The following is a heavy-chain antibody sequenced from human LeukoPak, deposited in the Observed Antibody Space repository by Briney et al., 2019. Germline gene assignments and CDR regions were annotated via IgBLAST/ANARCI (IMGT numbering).Heavy chain of an antibody. D-gene: IGHD3-10*01. J-gene: IGHJ4*02. V-gene: IGHV4-59*08. Sequence: SETLSLTCTVSGGSISGYYWSWIRQPPGKGLEWIGFIHYSGTTNYNPSLKSRVTISLDTSNAQFSLKLSSATAADTAIYHCARHYVFVVGGSSFDFWGRGTLVTVSS. CDR1: GGSISGYY. CDR2: IHYSGTT. CDR3: ARHYVFVVGGSSFDF.